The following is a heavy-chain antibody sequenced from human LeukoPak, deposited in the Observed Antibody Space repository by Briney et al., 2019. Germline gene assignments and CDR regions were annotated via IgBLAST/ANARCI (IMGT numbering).Heavy chain of an antibody. V-gene: IGHV4-39*07. J-gene: IGHJ4*02. CDR2: INHSGST. CDR3: ARSNRGRSPTIFGVVPQTYYFDN. Sequence: PSETLSLTCTVSSGSISSTSYHWGWIRQPPGKGLEWIGEINHSGSTNYNPSLKSRVTISVDTSKNQFSLKLSSVTAADTGVYYCARSNRGRSPTIFGVVPQTYYFDNWGQGTLVTVSS. CDR1: SGSISSTSYH. D-gene: IGHD3-3*01.